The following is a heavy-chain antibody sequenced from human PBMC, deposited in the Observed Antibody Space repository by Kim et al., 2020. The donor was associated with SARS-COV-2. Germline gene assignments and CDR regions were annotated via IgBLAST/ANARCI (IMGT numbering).Heavy chain of an antibody. D-gene: IGHD5-12*01. J-gene: IGHJ4*02. CDR2: ISYDGSNK. Sequence: GGSLRLSCAASGFTFSRHGMHWVRQAPGKGLEWVAVISYDGSNKYYADSVKGRFTISRDNSKNTLYLQINSLRTEDTAVYYCAKDIRGRDGYNSPDYWGQGTLVTVSS. V-gene: IGHV3-30*18. CDR3: AKDIRGRDGYNSPDY. CDR1: GFTFSRHG.